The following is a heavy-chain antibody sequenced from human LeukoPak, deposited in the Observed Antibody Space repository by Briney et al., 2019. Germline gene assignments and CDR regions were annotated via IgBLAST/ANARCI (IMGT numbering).Heavy chain of an antibody. CDR3: AKGMDLLRSGTFDY. CDR1: GFTVSRNS. CDR2: IYSGGST. J-gene: IGHJ4*02. Sequence: GGSLRLSCAASGFTVSRNSMSWVRQAPGKGLEWVSVIYSGGSTYYAESVKGRFTISRDNSKNTLYLQMNSLRAEDTAVYYCAKGMDLLRSGTFDYWGQGTLVTVSS. D-gene: IGHD1-26*01. V-gene: IGHV3-53*01.